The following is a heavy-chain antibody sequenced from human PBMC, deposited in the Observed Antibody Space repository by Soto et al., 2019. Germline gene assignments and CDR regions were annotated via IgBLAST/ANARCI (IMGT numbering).Heavy chain of an antibody. D-gene: IGHD6-13*01. CDR1: GFTCSSYS. V-gene: IGHV3-21*01. CDR3: ARYIAAAGTDY. J-gene: IGHJ4*02. CDR2: ISSSSSYI. Sequence: ESGGGLVKPGGSLRLSCAASGFTCSSYSMNWVRQAPGKGLEWVSSISSSSSYIYYADSVKGRFTISRDNAKNSLYLQMNSLRAEDTAVYYCARYIAAAGTDYWGQGTLVTVSS.